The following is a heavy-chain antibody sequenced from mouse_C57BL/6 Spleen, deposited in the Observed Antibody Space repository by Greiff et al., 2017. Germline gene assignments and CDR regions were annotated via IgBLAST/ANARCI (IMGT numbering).Heavy chain of an antibody. J-gene: IGHJ4*01. CDR1: GFSLSTSGMG. CDR3: ARSKGWVVYYAMDY. V-gene: IGHV8-12*01. CDR2: IYWDDDK. D-gene: IGHD3-3*01. Sequence: QVTLKESGPGILQSSQTLSLTCSFSGFSLSTSGMGVSWIRQPSGKGLEWLAHIYWDDDKRDNPSLKRRLTISKDTSRNQVFLKITSVDTADTATYYCARSKGWVVYYAMDYWGQGTSVTVSS.